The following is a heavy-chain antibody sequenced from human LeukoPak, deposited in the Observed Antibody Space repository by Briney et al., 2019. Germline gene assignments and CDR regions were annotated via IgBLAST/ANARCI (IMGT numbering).Heavy chain of an antibody. J-gene: IGHJ4*02. D-gene: IGHD7-27*01. CDR1: GFTFSGYW. V-gene: IGHV3-74*01. CDR3: ARAARNWAIDD. CDR2: INHDGSNR. Sequence: GGSLRLSCAASGFTFSGYWMHWVRQAPGKGLVWVSLINHDGSNRNYADSVRGRFTISRDNAKNTLYLQMNSLRAEDTAVYFCARAARNWAIDDWGQGTPVTVSS.